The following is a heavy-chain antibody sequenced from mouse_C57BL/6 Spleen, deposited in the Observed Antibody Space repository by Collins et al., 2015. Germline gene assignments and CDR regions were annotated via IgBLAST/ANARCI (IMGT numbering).Heavy chain of an antibody. J-gene: IGHJ2*01. CDR3: ARDYGSSYYFAY. D-gene: IGHD1-1*01. Sequence: QVQLQQPGAELVKTGASVKLSCEASGYTFISYWMHWVKQRPGRGLEWIGRIDPNSGGTKYNEKFKSKATLTVGKPSSTAYMQLSSLTSEDSAVFYCARDYGSSYYFAYWGQGTTLTVSS. CDR2: IDPNSGGT. CDR1: GYTFISYW. V-gene: IGHV1-72*01.